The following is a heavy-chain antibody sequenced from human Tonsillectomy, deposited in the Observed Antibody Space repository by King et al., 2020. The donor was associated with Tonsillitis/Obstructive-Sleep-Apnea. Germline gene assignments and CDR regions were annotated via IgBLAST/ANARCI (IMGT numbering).Heavy chain of an antibody. J-gene: IGHJ3*01. CDR2: IKSKSKGETT. V-gene: IGHV3-15*01. CDR3: ATDWGSGTYYVRAFDV. Sequence: QLVESGGGLVKPGGSLRLSCAASGFTFSNAWMSWVRQAPGKGPEWVGRIKSKSKGETTDYTAPVRGRFTISRDDSKKTLFLQMNSLKTEDTAVYYCATDWGSGTYYVRAFDVWGLGTMVTVSS. CDR1: GFTFSNAW. D-gene: IGHD1-26*01.